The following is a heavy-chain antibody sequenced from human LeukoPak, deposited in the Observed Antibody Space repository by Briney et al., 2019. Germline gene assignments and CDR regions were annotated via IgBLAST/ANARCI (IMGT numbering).Heavy chain of an antibody. Sequence: ASVKVSCKTSGYTFPNYDIYWVRQAPGQGLECMGWISGYTGDTKYAQILQGRFTVTTDTSTSTACMELRSLTYDDTAVYYCARAGYCGDGGCRGGSAFDVWGQGTMVTVSS. CDR2: ISGYTGDT. CDR3: ARAGYCGDGGCRGGSAFDV. V-gene: IGHV1-18*01. D-gene: IGHD2-15*01. J-gene: IGHJ3*01. CDR1: GYTFPNYD.